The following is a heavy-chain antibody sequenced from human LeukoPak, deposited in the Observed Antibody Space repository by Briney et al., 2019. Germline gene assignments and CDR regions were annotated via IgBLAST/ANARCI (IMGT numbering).Heavy chain of an antibody. Sequence: GGSLRLSCAASGFTLSSNYMSWVRQAPGKGLEWVSVIYSGGSTYYADSVKGRFTISRDNSKNTLYLQMNSLRAEDTAVYYCARGYSTAMVFDYWGQGTLVTVSS. CDR3: ARGYSTAMVFDY. CDR1: GFTLSSNY. D-gene: IGHD5-18*01. CDR2: IYSGGST. V-gene: IGHV3-53*01. J-gene: IGHJ4*02.